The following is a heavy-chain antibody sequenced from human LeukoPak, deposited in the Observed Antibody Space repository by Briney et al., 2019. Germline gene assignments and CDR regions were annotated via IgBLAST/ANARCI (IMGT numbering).Heavy chain of an antibody. D-gene: IGHD3-3*01. CDR2: IYYSGST. V-gene: IGHV4-39*01. CDR3: ARTPYDFWSGYWRTQFDY. Sequence: PSETLSLTCTVSGGSISSSSYYWGWIRQPPGKGLEWIGSIYYSGSTYYNPSLKSRVTISVYTSKNQFSLKLSSVTAADTAVYYCARTPYDFWSGYWRTQFDYWGQGTLVPVSS. J-gene: IGHJ4*02. CDR1: GGSISSSSYY.